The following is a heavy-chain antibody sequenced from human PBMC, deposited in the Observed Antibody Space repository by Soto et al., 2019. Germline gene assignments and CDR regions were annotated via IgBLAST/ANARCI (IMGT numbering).Heavy chain of an antibody. Sequence: SETLSLTCTVSGGSISSGGYYWRWIRQHPGKGLEWIGYIYYSGITYYNPYLKSRVTISGDTSKNQFSLKLSSVTEADTAVYYCAREVWELGQSHRYCWFEPRGKGTMVTVSS. CDR3: AREVWELGQSHRYCWFEP. V-gene: IGHV4-31*03. D-gene: IGHD1-26*01. CDR1: GGSISSGGYY. J-gene: IGHJ5*02. CDR2: IYYSGIT.